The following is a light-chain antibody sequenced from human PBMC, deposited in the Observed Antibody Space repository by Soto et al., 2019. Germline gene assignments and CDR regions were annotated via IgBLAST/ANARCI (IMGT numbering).Light chain of an antibody. J-gene: IGKJ5*01. Sequence: EIVLTQSPGTLSLSPGERGTLSCRASQSVSSRLAWYQHKPGQAPRLLISGASSRATGIPDRFSGSGSGTDFTLTISRLEPEDFALYYCQQYGGSPITFGQGTRLEIK. CDR1: QSVSSR. V-gene: IGKV3-20*01. CDR3: QQYGGSPIT. CDR2: GAS.